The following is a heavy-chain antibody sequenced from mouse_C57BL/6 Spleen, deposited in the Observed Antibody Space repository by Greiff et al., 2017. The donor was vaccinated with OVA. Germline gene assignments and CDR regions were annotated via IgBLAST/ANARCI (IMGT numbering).Heavy chain of an antibody. CDR3: ARCGYGSSYEAMDY. Sequence: QVQLQQSGAELVKPGASVKISCKASGYAFSSYWMNWVKQRPGKGLEWIGQIYPGDGDTNYNGKFKGKATLTADKSSSTAYMQLSSLTSEDSAVYFCARCGYGSSYEAMDYWGQGTSVTVSS. J-gene: IGHJ4*01. D-gene: IGHD1-1*01. V-gene: IGHV1-80*01. CDR2: IYPGDGDT. CDR1: GYAFSSYW.